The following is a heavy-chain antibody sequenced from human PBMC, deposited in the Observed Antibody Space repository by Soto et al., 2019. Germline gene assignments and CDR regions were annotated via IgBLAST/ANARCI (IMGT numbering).Heavy chain of an antibody. CDR3: AKNGRATNNTLDY. D-gene: IGHD1-26*01. J-gene: IGHJ4*02. V-gene: IGHV3-30*18. CDR2: ISYDGSNK. CDR1: GFTFSSYG. Sequence: PGGSLRLSCAASGFTFSSYGMHWVRQAPGKGLEWVAVISYDGSNKYYADSVKGRFTISRDNSKNTLYLQMNSLRAEDTAVYYCAKNGRATNNTLDYWGQGTLVTVSS.